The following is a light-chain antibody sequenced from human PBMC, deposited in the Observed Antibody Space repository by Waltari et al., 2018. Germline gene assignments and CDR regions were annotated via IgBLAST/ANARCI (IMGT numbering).Light chain of an antibody. CDR3: QSYDSSLSGVV. CDR2: GNG. CDR1: SSHIGAGYD. V-gene: IGLV1-40*01. Sequence: QSVLTQPPSVSGAPGQRVTIPCTGSSSHIGAGYDVHWYQQLPGTAPKLLIYGNGNRPSGVPDRFSGSKSGTSASLAITGLQAEDEADYYCQSYDSSLSGVVFGGGTKLTVL. J-gene: IGLJ2*01.